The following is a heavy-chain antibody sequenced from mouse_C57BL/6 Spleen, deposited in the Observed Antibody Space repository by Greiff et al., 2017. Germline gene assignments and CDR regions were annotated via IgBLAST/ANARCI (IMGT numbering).Heavy chain of an antibody. V-gene: IGHV3-6*01. CDR3: ARAPLYYGSSHWYFDV. Sequence: EVQLVESGPGLVKPSQSLSLTCSVTGYSITSGYYWNWIRQFPGNKLEWMGYISYDGSNNYNPSLKNRISITRDTSKNQFFLKLNSVTTEDTATYYCARAPLYYGSSHWYFDVWGTGTTVTVSS. CDR2: ISYDGSN. CDR1: GYSITSGYY. J-gene: IGHJ1*03. D-gene: IGHD1-1*01.